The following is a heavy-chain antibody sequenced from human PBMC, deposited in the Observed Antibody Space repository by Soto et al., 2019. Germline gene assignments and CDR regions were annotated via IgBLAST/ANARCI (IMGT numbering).Heavy chain of an antibody. Sequence: EVQLVESGGGLVQPGGSLRLSCAASGFTFSNYWMHWVRQGPGKGLVWVSRIKFDGSTTTYADSVKGRFTISRDNAENTVYLQMSSLGAEDTAVYSCARGAYHAYYTVVWAKGTTVSVSS. J-gene: IGHJ6*03. D-gene: IGHD3-16*01. CDR3: ARGAYHAYYTVV. CDR1: GFTFSNYW. CDR2: IKFDGSTT. V-gene: IGHV3-74*01.